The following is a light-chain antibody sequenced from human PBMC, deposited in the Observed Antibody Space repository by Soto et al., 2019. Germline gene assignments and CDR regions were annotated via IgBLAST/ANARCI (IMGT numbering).Light chain of an antibody. CDR3: QQYGSSLWT. V-gene: IGKV3-20*01. CDR1: QSVSSSY. Sequence: ELTQSPGTLTLYPGKRAALSCRASQSVSSSYLAWYQQKPGQAPRLLIYGASSRATGIPDRFSGSGSGTDCPLTISRLEPEDVALYYCQQYGSSLWTFGQGAKVDIK. J-gene: IGKJ1*01. CDR2: GAS.